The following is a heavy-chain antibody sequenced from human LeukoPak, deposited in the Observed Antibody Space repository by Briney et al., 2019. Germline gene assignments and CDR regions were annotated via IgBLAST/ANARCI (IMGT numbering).Heavy chain of an antibody. D-gene: IGHD3-9*01. CDR1: GFTFSSYE. V-gene: IGHV3-48*03. CDR2: ISSSGSTI. CDR3: ARDPLGYDILTGYTPRYFDY. Sequence: LPGGSLRLSCAASGFTFSSYEMNWVRQAPGKGLEWVSYISSSGSTIYYADSVKGRFTISRDNAKNSLYLQMNSLRAEDTAAYYCARDPLGYDILTGYTPRYFDYWGQGTLVTVPS. J-gene: IGHJ4*02.